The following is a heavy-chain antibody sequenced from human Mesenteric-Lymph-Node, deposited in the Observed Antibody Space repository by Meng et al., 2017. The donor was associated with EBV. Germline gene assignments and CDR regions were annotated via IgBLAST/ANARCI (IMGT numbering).Heavy chain of an antibody. CDR2: TYYRSKWYN. CDR1: GDSVSSNSAA. CDR3: ARGIVATTRNWFDP. D-gene: IGHD5-12*01. J-gene: IGHJ5*02. Sequence: QVQLQQSGPGLVKPSXXPSLTCAISGDSVSSNSAAWNWIRQSPSRGLEWLGRTYYRSKWYNDYAVSVKSRITINPDTSKNQFSLQLNSVTPEDTAVYYCARGIVATTRNWFDPWGQGTLVTVSS. V-gene: IGHV6-1*01.